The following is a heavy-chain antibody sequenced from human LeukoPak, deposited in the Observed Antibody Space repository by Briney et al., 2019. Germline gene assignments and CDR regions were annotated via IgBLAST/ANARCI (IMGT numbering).Heavy chain of an antibody. J-gene: IGHJ3*02. V-gene: IGHV3-15*01. Sequence: GGSLRLSCAASGITVSKTWMSWVRQAPGKGLEWVGRIKSKGDGGTTDHAAPVKGRFTISRDDSKNTLNPQMNSLKTEDTAVYYCTTYNSRDAFDIWGQGTLVTVSS. CDR2: IKSKGDGGTT. CDR3: TTYNSRDAFDI. D-gene: IGHD2/OR15-2a*01. CDR1: GITVSKTW.